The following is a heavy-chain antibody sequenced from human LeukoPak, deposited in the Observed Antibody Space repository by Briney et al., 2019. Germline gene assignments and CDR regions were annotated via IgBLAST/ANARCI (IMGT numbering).Heavy chain of an antibody. Sequence: GRSLRLAFAASGFTVIYDGSHWVRQARGRGLECVAVIWGEGSNKYSADSVKGRFTRLRDNSKNTLYLQMNSLRAEDTAVYSCADDRAYRSSWYARLYNWFDPWGQGTLVTVSS. CDR3: ADDRAYRSSWYARLYNWFDP. CDR1: GFTVIYDG. CDR2: IWGEGSNK. V-gene: IGHV3-33*06. D-gene: IGHD6-13*01. J-gene: IGHJ5*02.